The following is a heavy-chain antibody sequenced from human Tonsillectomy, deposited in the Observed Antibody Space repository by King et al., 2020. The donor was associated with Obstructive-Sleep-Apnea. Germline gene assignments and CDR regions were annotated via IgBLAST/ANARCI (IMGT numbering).Heavy chain of an antibody. CDR3: ARHIAVGLPRDDFYI. V-gene: IGHV5-51*01. D-gene: IGHD6-19*01. CDR1: GYTFTTYW. CDR2: IYPGDSDT. J-gene: IGHJ3*02. Sequence: QLVQSGAEVKKPGESLKISCKGSGYTFTTYWIGWVRQLPGKGLEWMGIIYPGDSDTSYSPSFQGQVTISADKSTSTAYLHWSSLKASDTAMYYCARHIAVGLPRDDFYIWGQGTMVTVS.